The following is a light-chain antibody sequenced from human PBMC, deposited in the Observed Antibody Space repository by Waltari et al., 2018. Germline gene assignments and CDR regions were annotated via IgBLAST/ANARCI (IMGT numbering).Light chain of an antibody. CDR3: QQYSSFPLT. V-gene: IGKV3D-20*02. CDR1: QTVDRNF. J-gene: IGKJ3*01. Sequence: EIVLTQSPATLSLSPGERATLSCRASQTVDRNFVAWDQHKRGQPPRLLIYDATSRATGIPDRFSGSGSGTEFTLTITSLQPEDVATYYCQQYSSFPLTFGPGTKVGIK. CDR2: DAT.